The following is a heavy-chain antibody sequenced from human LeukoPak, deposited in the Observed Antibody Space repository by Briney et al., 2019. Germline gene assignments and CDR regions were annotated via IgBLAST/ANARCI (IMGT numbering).Heavy chain of an antibody. Sequence: GGSLRLSCAASGFTFSVAWMSWVRQAPGKGLEWVGRIKAKTDGGTTDYDAPVRGRFTISRDDSKNTLYLQLNSLKTEDTAVYYCSTAVANTNGWYSYFDYWGQGTLVTVSS. V-gene: IGHV3-15*01. CDR2: IKAKTDGGTT. CDR1: GFTFSVAW. J-gene: IGHJ4*02. D-gene: IGHD6-19*01. CDR3: STAVANTNGWYSYFDY.